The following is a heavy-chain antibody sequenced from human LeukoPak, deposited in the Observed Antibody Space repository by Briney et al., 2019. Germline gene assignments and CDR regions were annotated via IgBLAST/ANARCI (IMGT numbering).Heavy chain of an antibody. V-gene: IGHV4-39*01. CDR3: VRPDDNSFDF. Sequence: SETLSLTCSVSGGSLSSSSYYWGWIRQPPGRGLEWIGNIYETGSTNYNPSLKSRVTISVDTSKNQFSLKLSSVTAADTAVYYCVRPDDNSFDFWGQGTMVTVSS. D-gene: IGHD3-9*01. CDR2: IYETGST. J-gene: IGHJ3*01. CDR1: GGSLSSSSYY.